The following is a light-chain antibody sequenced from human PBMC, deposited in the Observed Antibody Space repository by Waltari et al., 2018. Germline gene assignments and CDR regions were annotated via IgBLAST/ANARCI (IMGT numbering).Light chain of an antibody. Sequence: EIVMTQSPATLSVSPGERATLSCRASQSVSSNLAWHQQKSGQAPRLLIYDASIRATGIPARFSGSGSGTDFTLTITSLQSEDIAVYYCQHHDEWPPFTFGPGTRVD. CDR2: DAS. CDR1: QSVSSN. CDR3: QHHDEWPPFT. J-gene: IGKJ3*01. V-gene: IGKV3D-15*01.